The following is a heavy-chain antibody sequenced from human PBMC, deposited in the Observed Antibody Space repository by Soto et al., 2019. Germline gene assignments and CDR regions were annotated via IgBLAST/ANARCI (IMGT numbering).Heavy chain of an antibody. CDR3: ASTGRVAGAGGVWFDP. V-gene: IGHV4-34*01. CDR2: INQSGST. CDR1: GLSFCGYY. D-gene: IGHD6-13*01. Sequence: ETLSLTCPFYGLSFCGYYWILLRQPPAKGLEWIGEINQSGSTNYNPSLKSRVTISVDTSKSQFSLKLSSVTAADTAVYYCASTGRVAGAGGVWFDPWGQGSLVTVSS. J-gene: IGHJ5*02.